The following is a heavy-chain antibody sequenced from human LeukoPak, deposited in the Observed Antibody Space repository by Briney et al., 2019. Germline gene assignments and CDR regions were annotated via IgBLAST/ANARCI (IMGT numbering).Heavy chain of an antibody. J-gene: IGHJ4*02. V-gene: IGHV3-23*01. CDR3: AKVTSAGSCYQSEY. Sequence: PGGSLRLSCAASGFTFSSYAMAWVRQAPGKGLEWVSGISDRGGTTYYADSVEGRFTISRDNSKNTLYLQMNNLGAEDPAIYYCAKVTSAGSCYQSEYWGQGTLVTGSS. D-gene: IGHD2-15*01. CDR1: GFTFSSYA. CDR2: ISDRGGTT.